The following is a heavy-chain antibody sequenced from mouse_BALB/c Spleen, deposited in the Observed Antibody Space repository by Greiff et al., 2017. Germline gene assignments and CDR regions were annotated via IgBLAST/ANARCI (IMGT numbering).Heavy chain of an antibody. CDR2: IWTGGGT. D-gene: IGHD2-14*01. CDR3: VRGYRYEAMDY. Sequence: QVQLQQSGPGLVAPSQSLSITCTVSGFSLTSYDISWIRQPPGKGLEWLGVIWTGGGTNYNSAFMSRLSISKDNSKSQVFLKMNSLQTDDTAIYYCVRGYRYEAMDYWGQGTSVTVSS. J-gene: IGHJ4*01. V-gene: IGHV2-9-2*01. CDR1: GFSLTSYD.